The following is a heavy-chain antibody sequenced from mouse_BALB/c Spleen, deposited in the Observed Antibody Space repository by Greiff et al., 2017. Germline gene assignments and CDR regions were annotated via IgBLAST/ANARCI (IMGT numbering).Heavy chain of an antibody. J-gene: IGHJ2*01. V-gene: IGHV5-17*02. CDR1: GFTFSSFG. CDR2: ISSGSSTI. Sequence: EVMLVESGGGLVQPGGSRKLSCAASGFTFSSFGMHWVRQAPEKGLEWVAYISSGSSTIYYADTVKGRFTISRDNPKNTLFLQMTSLRSEDTAMYYCARGGELDYWGQGTTLTVSS. CDR3: ARGGELDY.